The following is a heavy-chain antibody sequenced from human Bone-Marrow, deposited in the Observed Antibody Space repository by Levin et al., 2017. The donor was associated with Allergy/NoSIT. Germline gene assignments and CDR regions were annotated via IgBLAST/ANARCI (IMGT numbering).Heavy chain of an antibody. CDR3: ARDENRGYCSGGSCYRVAVDI. CDR1: GFTFSTYS. D-gene: IGHD2-15*01. J-gene: IGHJ3*02. CDR2: ITGSDSYI. Sequence: GGSLRLSCVASGFTFSTYSMHWVRQAPGKGLEWVSSITGSDSYIYQADSVRGRFTISRDNTKNSLYLQVDSLRAEDTAVYYCARDENRGYCSGGSCYRVAVDIWGQGTMVTVSS. V-gene: IGHV3-21*01.